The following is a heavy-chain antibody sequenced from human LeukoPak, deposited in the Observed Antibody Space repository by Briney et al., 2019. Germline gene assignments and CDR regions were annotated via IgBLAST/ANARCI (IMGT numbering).Heavy chain of an antibody. Sequence: SETLSLTCAVYGGSFSGYYWSWIRQPPGKGLEWIGEINHSGSTNYNPSLKSRVTISVDTSKNQFSLKLSSVTAADTAVYYCARPYGSGSRTYNWFDPWGQGTLVTVSS. V-gene: IGHV4-34*01. CDR3: ARPYGSGSRTYNWFDP. CDR1: GGSFSGYY. D-gene: IGHD3-10*01. CDR2: INHSGST. J-gene: IGHJ5*02.